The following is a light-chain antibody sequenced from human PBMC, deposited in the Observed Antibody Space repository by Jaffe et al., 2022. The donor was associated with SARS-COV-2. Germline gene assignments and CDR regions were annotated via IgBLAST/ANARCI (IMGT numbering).Light chain of an antibody. CDR2: RDS. CDR3: QSTDSHRGWV. J-gene: IGLJ3*02. V-gene: IGLV3-25*03. Sequence: SFELTQPPSVSVSPGQTARITCSGDALPNQHGYWYQQKPGQAPMVVMYRDSERPSGIPERFSGSASGTTITLTISEVQAADEADYYCQSTDSHRGWVFGGGTKLTVL. CDR1: ALPNQH.